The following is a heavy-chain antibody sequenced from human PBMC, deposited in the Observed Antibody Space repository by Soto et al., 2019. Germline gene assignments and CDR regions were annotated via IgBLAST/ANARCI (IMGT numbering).Heavy chain of an antibody. CDR1: GGSISSGGYY. CDR2: IYYSGST. Sequence: QVQLQESGPGLVKPSQTLSLTCTVSGGSISSGGYYWSWIRQHPGKGLEWIGYIYYSGSTYYNPSLKSRVTISVDTSKNQFSLQLSSVTAADTAVYYCARDPKWFGELFGWFDPWGQGTLVTVSS. CDR3: ARDPKWFGELFGWFDP. J-gene: IGHJ5*02. V-gene: IGHV4-31*03. D-gene: IGHD3-10*01.